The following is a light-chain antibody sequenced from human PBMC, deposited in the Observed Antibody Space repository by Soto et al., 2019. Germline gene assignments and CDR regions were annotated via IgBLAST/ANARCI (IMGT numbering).Light chain of an antibody. CDR3: QQYAS. J-gene: IGKJ1*01. CDR2: GAS. Sequence: EIVLTQSPGTLSLSPGERATLSCRASQSVSSSYLAWYQQKPGQAPRLIIYGASSRATGIPDRFSGSGSGTDFTLTISRLEPEDFAVYYCQQYASFGQGTKVEIK. CDR1: QSVSSSY. V-gene: IGKV3-20*01.